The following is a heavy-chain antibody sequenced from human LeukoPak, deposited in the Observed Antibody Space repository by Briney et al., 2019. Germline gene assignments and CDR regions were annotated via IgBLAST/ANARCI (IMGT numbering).Heavy chain of an antibody. V-gene: IGHV3-48*03. J-gene: IGHJ4*02. CDR3: ARGGLLGERDY. Sequence: GGSLRLSCAASGFTFSSYEMNWVRQAPGQGLEWVSYISSSGSTIYYADSVKGRFTISRDNAKNSLYLQMNSLRAEDTAVYYCARGGLLGERDYWGQGTLVTVSS. CDR2: ISSSGSTI. D-gene: IGHD3-16*01. CDR1: GFTFSSYE.